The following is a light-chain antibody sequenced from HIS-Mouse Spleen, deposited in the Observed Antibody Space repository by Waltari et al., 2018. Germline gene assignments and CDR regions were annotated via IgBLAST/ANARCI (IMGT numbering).Light chain of an antibody. J-gene: IGLJ3*02. CDR1: NSDVGSYNL. CDR3: CSYAGSSGV. V-gene: IGLV2-23*01. CDR2: EGS. Sequence: QSALTQPASVSGSPGQSITISCTVPNSDVGSYNLVSWYQQHPGKAPKLMIYEGSKRPSGVSNRFSGSKSGNTASLTISGLQAEDEADYYCCSYAGSSGVFGGGTKLTVL.